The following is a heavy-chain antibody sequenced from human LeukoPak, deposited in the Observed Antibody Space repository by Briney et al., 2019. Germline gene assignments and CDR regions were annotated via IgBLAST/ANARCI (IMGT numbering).Heavy chain of an antibody. J-gene: IGHJ5*02. Sequence: ASVKVSCKASGGTFSSYAISWVRQAPGQGLEWMGGIIPIFGTANYAQKLQGRVTMTTDTSTSTAYMELRSLRSDDTAVYYCAREGYCSGGSCYLGWFDPWGQGTLVTVSS. CDR2: IIPIFGTA. CDR1: GGTFSSYA. CDR3: AREGYCSGGSCYLGWFDP. D-gene: IGHD2-15*01. V-gene: IGHV1-69*05.